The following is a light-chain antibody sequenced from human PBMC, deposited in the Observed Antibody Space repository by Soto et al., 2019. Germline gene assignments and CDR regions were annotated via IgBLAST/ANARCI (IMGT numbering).Light chain of an antibody. J-gene: IGLJ1*01. CDR2: NNN. CDR3: AAWDDSLNGYV. CDR1: SSNIGTNA. V-gene: IGLV1-44*01. Sequence: QPVLTQPPSASVTPGQRVTISCSGGSSNIGTNAVNWYQQLPGTAPKLLIYNNNQRPSGVPDRFSGSKSGTSASLAISGLQSEDEADYYCAAWDDSLNGYVFGTGTKVTVL.